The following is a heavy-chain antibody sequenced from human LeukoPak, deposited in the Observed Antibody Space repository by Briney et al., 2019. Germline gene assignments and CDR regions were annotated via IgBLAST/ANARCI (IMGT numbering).Heavy chain of an antibody. CDR1: GFTVSPNY. D-gene: IGHD6-13*01. Sequence: GGSLRLSCAASGFTVSPNYMSWVRQAPGKGLEWVSLIYSGGSTYYADSVKGRFTISRDNSKNTLYLQMNSLRAEDTAVYYCARGSIAAAVDYWGQGTLVTVSS. V-gene: IGHV3-53*01. J-gene: IGHJ4*02. CDR3: ARGSIAAAVDY. CDR2: IYSGGST.